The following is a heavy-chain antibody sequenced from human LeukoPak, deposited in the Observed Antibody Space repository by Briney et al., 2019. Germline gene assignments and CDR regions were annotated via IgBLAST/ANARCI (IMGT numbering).Heavy chain of an antibody. CDR3: ARGPDYAHYSSPWEGASDI. D-gene: IGHD6-13*01. Sequence: ASVKVSCKASGYTFTSYYMHWVRQAPGQGLEWMGIINPSGGSTSYAQKFQGRVTMTRDTSTSTVYMELSSLRSEDTAVYYCARGPDYAHYSSPWEGASDIWGQGTMVTVSS. CDR1: GYTFTSYY. CDR2: INPSGGST. V-gene: IGHV1-46*01. J-gene: IGHJ3*02.